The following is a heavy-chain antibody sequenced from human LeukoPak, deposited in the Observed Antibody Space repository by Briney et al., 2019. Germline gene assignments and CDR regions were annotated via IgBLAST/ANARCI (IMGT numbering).Heavy chain of an antibody. J-gene: IGHJ4*02. D-gene: IGHD3-3*01. CDR3: ARDYYPLGDFWSGTTRSLYYFDY. V-gene: IGHV1-2*02. CDR1: GYTFTGYY. Sequence: ASVKVSCKASGYTFTGYYMHWVRQAPGQGLEWMGWINPNSGGTNYAQKFQGRVTMTRDTSISTAYMELSRLRSDDTAVYYCARDYYPLGDFWSGTTRSLYYFDYWGQGTLVTVSS. CDR2: INPNSGGT.